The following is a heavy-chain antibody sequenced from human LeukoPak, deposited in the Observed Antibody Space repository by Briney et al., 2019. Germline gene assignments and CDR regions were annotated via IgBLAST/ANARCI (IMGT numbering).Heavy chain of an antibody. V-gene: IGHV3-23*01. D-gene: IGHD3-3*01. J-gene: IGHJ4*02. Sequence: GGSLRLSCAASGFTFSSNAMSWVRQAPGKGLEWVSAISGSGGSTYYADSVKGRFTISRDNSKNTLYLQMNSLRAEDTAVYYCAKCLRHDFWSGTGFDYWGQGTLVTVSS. CDR2: ISGSGGST. CDR3: AKCLRHDFWSGTGFDY. CDR1: GFTFSSNA.